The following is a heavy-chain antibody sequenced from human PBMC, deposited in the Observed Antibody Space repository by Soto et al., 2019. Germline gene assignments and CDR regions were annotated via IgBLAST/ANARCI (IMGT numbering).Heavy chain of an antibody. Sequence: QVQLVQSGAEVKKPGSSVKVSCRTSGGNFKNYGFSWVRQAPGQGLEWMGGLIPMFGVANYGQIFQGRLTITAAESTSTAYMELSSLKSADTAVYYCAGEVGGTGLHFWGQGTLVTVSS. J-gene: IGHJ4*02. CDR1: GGNFKNYG. CDR3: AGEVGGTGLHF. CDR2: LIPMFGVA. D-gene: IGHD3-9*01. V-gene: IGHV1-69*12.